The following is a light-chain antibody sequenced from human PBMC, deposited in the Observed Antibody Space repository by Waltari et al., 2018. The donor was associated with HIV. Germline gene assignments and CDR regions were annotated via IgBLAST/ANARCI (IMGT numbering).Light chain of an antibody. V-gene: IGKV3-20*01. CDR2: GAS. CDR1: QSVSSSY. Sequence: ENVLTQSPGALSLSPGERATLSCRASQSVSSSYMAWYQQRPGQAPRLLIYGASSRATGIPDRFLGSGSGTDFTLTINRLEPEDCAVYYCQQYSTSPFTLGQGTRLEIK. J-gene: IGKJ5*01. CDR3: QQYSTSPFT.